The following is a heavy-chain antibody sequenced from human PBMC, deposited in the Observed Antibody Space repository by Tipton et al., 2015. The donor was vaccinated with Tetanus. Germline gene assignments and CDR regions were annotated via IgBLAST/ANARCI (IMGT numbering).Heavy chain of an antibody. CDR1: GFTFRSYA. D-gene: IGHD6-13*01. V-gene: IGHV3-23*01. Sequence: SLRLSCAASGFTFRSYAMSWVRQAPGKGLEWVSVISGSGGSTYYADSVKGRFAISRDNSKNTLYLEMNSLRAEDTAVYYCAKGSWSDPQRYFDSWGQGTLVTVSS. J-gene: IGHJ4*02. CDR2: ISGSGGST. CDR3: AKGSWSDPQRYFDS.